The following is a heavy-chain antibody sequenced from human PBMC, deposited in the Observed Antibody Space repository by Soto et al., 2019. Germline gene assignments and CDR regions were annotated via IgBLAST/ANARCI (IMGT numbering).Heavy chain of an antibody. Sequence: GGSLRLSCAASGFTFDDYAMHWVRQLPGKGLEWVSGISWNSGSAAYMDSVKGRFLISRNNAKKSLFLQMRSLRPEDTALYYCVKGLNYNFDNIGFHGWGQGTLVTVSS. J-gene: IGHJ4*02. CDR3: VKGLNYNFDNIGFHG. CDR1: GFTFDDYA. CDR2: ISWNSGSA. D-gene: IGHD3-22*01. V-gene: IGHV3-9*01.